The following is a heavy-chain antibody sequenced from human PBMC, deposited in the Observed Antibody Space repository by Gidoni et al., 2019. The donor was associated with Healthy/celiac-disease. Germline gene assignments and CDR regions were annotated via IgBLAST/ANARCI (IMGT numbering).Heavy chain of an antibody. J-gene: IGHJ6*02. CDR3: ASEGSYGNCGMDV. V-gene: IGHV3-21*01. CDR1: GFASSSYS. D-gene: IGHD5-18*01. Sequence: EVQLVESGRGLVKPGGSLRLSRAASGFASSSYSMNWVSQAPGKGLEWVSSISSSSSYIYYADSVKGRFTISRDNAKNSLYLQMNSLRAEDTAVYYCASEGSYGNCGMDVWGQGTTVTVSS. CDR2: ISSSSSYI.